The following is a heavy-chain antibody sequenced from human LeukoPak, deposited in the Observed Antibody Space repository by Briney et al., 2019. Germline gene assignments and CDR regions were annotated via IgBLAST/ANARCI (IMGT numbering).Heavy chain of an antibody. CDR3: ARDDGYYGSGSYYAIDY. CDR2: IWYDGSNK. D-gene: IGHD3-10*01. J-gene: IGHJ4*02. V-gene: IGHV3-33*01. CDR1: GFTFRNYG. Sequence: PGGSLRLSCAASGFTFRNYGMHWVRQAPGKGLEWVAVIWYDGSNKYYADSAKGRFTISRDNSKNTLYLQMNSLRAEDTAVYYCARDDGYYGSGSYYAIDYWGQGTLVTVSS.